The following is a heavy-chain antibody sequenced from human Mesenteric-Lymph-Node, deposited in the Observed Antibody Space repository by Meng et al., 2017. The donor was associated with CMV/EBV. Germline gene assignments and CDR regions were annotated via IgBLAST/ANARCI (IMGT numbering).Heavy chain of an antibody. CDR1: GFTFSTYS. Sequence: GESLKIFCAVSGFTFSTYSMNWVRQAPGKGLEWVSSISNSNNYIYYADSVKGRFTISRDNAKNSVSLQMNSLRAEDTAVYYCARDHGFSSSWYYFDYWGQGTLVTVSS. J-gene: IGHJ4*02. V-gene: IGHV3-21*01. CDR2: ISNSNNYI. D-gene: IGHD6-13*01. CDR3: ARDHGFSSSWYYFDY.